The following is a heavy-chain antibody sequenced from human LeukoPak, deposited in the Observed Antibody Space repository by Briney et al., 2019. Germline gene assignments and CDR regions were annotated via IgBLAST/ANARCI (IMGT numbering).Heavy chain of an antibody. V-gene: IGHV3-33*01. Sequence: GGSLRHSCAASGFTFRSYGLHWVRQAPGKGLEWVTVIWYDGSKRYYADSVKGRFTISRDNSKNTVYLQMSSLRVEDTAVYYCARGSPDAALDFWGQGTMVAVSS. CDR2: IWYDGSKR. CDR3: ARGSPDAALDF. CDR1: GFTFRSYG. J-gene: IGHJ3*01. D-gene: IGHD3-10*01.